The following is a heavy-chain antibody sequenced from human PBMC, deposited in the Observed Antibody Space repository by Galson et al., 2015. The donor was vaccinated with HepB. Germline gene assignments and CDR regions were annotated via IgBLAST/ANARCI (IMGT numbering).Heavy chain of an antibody. V-gene: IGHV3-48*03. Sequence: SLRLSCAASGFTFSSYEMNWVRQAPGKGLEWVSYISSSGSTIYYADSVKGRFTISRDNAKNSLYLQMNSLRAEDTAVYYCAREGPRGYFDYWGQGTLVTVSS. CDR3: AREGPRGYFDY. CDR2: ISSSGSTI. J-gene: IGHJ4*02. CDR1: GFTFSSYE.